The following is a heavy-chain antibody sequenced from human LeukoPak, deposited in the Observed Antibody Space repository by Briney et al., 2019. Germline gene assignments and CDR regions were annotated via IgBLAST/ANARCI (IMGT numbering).Heavy chain of an antibody. V-gene: IGHV3-21*01. Sequence: PGGSLRLSCAASGFIFSSYSVNWVRQAPGKGLEWVSSISSSSRYIYYADSVKGRFTISRDNAKNSLYLQMNSLRAEDTAVYYCTTEVAVNFDYWGQGTLVTVSS. CDR1: GFIFSSYS. J-gene: IGHJ4*02. D-gene: IGHD6-19*01. CDR2: ISSSSRYI. CDR3: TTEVAVNFDY.